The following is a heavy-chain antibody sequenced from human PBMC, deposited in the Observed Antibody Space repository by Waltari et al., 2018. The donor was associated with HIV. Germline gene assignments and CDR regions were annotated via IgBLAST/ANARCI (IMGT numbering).Heavy chain of an antibody. CDR1: GFTREPNA. J-gene: IGHJ4*02. CDR3: VRDFGVGWEMRA. CDR2: ISSKTGEI. V-gene: IGHV3-9*01. D-gene: IGHD3-3*01. Sequence: EVQLVESGGGLVQPGRSLRLSCAASGFTREPNAMHWVRQAPGKGLEWVSGISSKTGEIGYVDSVKGRFTTSKDTAKNVLFLQMNSLRSEDTALYYCVRDFGVGWEMRAWGQGTLVIVSS.